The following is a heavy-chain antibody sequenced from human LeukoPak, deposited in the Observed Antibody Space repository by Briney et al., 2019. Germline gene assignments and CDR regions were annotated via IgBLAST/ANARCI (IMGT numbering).Heavy chain of an antibody. CDR1: GFTFSNYW. J-gene: IGHJ4*02. V-gene: IGHV3-7*03. D-gene: IGHD3-22*01. CDR3: ATSADSSGND. CDR2: IKGDGSYK. Sequence: GGSLRLSCAASGFTFSNYWMSWVRQAPGKGLEWVANIKGDGSYKYYVDSVKGRFTISRDNAKSSVYLQMNTLRAEDTAVYYCATSADSSGNDWGRGTLVTVSS.